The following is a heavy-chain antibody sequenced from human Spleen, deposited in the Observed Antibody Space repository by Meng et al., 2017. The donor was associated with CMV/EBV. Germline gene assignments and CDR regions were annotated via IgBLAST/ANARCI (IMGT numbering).Heavy chain of an antibody. J-gene: IGHJ4*02. CDR3: ARCDFWSGCDY. V-gene: IGHV1-45*02. D-gene: IGHD3-3*01. CDR1: GYTFNYRY. CDR2: ITPFNGDA. Sequence: SVKVSCKASGYTFNYRYLHWVRQAPGQALEWMGWITPFNGDANYAQKFQDRVTVTRDRSMSTAYLELSSLRSDDTAVYYCARCDFWSGCDYWGQGTLVTVSS.